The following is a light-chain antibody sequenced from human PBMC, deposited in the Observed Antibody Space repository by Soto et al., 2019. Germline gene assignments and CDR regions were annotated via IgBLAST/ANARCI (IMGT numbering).Light chain of an antibody. J-gene: IGLJ1*01. V-gene: IGLV2-14*01. CDR3: SSYTSSSTYV. Sequence: QSALTQPDSVSGSPGQSISISCTGASSDVGGYNYVSWYQQHPCKAPRLMIYDVSNRPSGVSDRFSGSKSGNTASLTISGLQAEDEAEYYCSSYTSSSTYVFGTGTKLTAL. CDR2: DVS. CDR1: SSDVGGYNY.